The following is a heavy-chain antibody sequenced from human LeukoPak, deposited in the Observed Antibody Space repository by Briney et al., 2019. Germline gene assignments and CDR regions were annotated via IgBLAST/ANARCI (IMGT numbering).Heavy chain of an antibody. CDR3: ARCNSISGDTNWFDP. V-gene: IGHV1-2*02. CDR2: INPNSGGT. J-gene: IGHJ5*02. CDR1: GYTFTGYY. Sequence: ASVKVSCKASGYTFTGYYMHWVRQAPGQGLEWMGWINPNSGGTHYAQNFQGRVTMTRDTSISTAYMELSRLRSDDTAVYYCARCNSISGDTNWFDPWGQGTLVTVSS. D-gene: IGHD4-23*01.